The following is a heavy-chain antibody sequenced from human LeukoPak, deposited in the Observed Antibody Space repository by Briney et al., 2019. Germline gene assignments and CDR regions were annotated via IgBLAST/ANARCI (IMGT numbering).Heavy chain of an antibody. J-gene: IGHJ4*02. CDR2: FDPEDGET. CDR3: AADTSRWDLSVDY. D-gene: IGHD6-19*01. V-gene: IGHV1-24*01. CDR1: GYTLTALS. Sequence: ASVKVSCKVSGYTLTALSVHWVRQAPGKGLEWMGGFDPEDGETIYAQNFQGRVTMTEDTSTDTAYMVLSSLTSEDTAVYYCAADTSRWDLSVDYWGQGTLVTVS.